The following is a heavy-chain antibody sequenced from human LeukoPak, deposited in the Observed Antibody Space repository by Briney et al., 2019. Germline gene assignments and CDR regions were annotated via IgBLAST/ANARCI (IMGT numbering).Heavy chain of an antibody. J-gene: IGHJ4*02. CDR1: GGSISGYY. V-gene: IGHV4-59*01. D-gene: IGHD4-17*01. Sequence: SETLSLTCTVSGGSISGYYWSWIRQPPGKGLEWIGYIYYSGSTNYNPSLKSRVTISVDTSKNQFSLKLSSVTAADTAVYYCARVYGYGDYDYFDYWGQGTLVTVSS. CDR3: ARVYGYGDYDYFDY. CDR2: IYYSGST.